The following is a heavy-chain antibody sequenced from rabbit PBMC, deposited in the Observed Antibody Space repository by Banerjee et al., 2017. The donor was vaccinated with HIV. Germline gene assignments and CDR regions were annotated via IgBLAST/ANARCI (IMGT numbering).Heavy chain of an antibody. V-gene: IGHV1S7*01. CDR3: VRRAHYPGGGYFNL. D-gene: IGHD8-1*01. Sequence: QLVESGGGLVQPGGSLKLSCKGSGFDLSSYYMSWVRQAPGKGLEWIGYIDPVFGSTYYASWVNGRFTISSHNAQNTLYLQLNSLTAADTATYFCVRRAHYPGGGYFNLWGPGTLVTVS. J-gene: IGHJ4*01. CDR2: IDPVFGST. CDR1: GFDLSSYY.